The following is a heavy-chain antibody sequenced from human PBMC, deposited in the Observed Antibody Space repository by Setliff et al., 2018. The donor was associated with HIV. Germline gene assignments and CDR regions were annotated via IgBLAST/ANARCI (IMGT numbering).Heavy chain of an antibody. CDR3: VKDPREGAGYFDY. CDR2: ISSNSGEI. J-gene: IGHJ4*02. D-gene: IGHD1-26*01. CDR1: GFTFSGYS. V-gene: IGHV3-21*06. Sequence: GGSLRLSCAASGFTFSGYSMNWVRQAPGKGLEWVSSISSNSGEIFYAESLKGRFTISRDNPKNSLYLQMNSLSPDDTAVYYCVKDPREGAGYFDYWGQGTQVTVSS.